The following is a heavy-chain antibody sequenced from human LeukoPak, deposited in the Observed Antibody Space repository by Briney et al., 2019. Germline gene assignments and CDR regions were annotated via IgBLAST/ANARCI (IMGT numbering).Heavy chain of an antibody. CDR2: VYYNGSA. CDR3: ARKGGYFDY. J-gene: IGHJ4*02. D-gene: IGHD2-15*01. CDR1: GDCINYYY. V-gene: IGHV4-59*01. Sequence: SETLSLTCTVSGDCINYYYWSWIRQSPGKGLEWIGYVYYNGSAKYNPSLKSRVTISVDMSKNQCSLKVSSVTAADTAIYYCARKGGYFDYWGQGTLVTVSS.